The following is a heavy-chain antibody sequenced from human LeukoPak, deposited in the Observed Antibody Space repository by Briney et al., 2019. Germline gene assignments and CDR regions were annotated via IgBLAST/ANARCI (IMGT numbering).Heavy chain of an antibody. CDR2: IKSKTDGGTT. J-gene: IGHJ4*02. V-gene: IGHV3-15*01. D-gene: IGHD2-8*01. Sequence: GGSLRLSCAASGFTFSNAWMSWVRQAPGKGLEWVGRIKSKTDGGTTDYAAPVKGRFTISRDDSKNTLYLQMNSLKTEDTAVYYCTTIASSRYCTNCVCYTTHWGQGTLVTVSS. CDR3: TTIASSRYCTNCVCYTTH. CDR1: GFTFSNAW.